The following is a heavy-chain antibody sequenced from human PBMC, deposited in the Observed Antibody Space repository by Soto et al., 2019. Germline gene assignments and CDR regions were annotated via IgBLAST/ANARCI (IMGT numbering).Heavy chain of an antibody. J-gene: IGHJ4*02. CDR1: GASISGNYYY. V-gene: IGHV4-39*01. D-gene: IGHD1-20*01. CDR3: GASQKGYNWNYFDH. Sequence: ETLSLTCAVSGASISGNYYYWACLPQSPGKGPVWIRSDFYTGFTSYNPSLDRHASVSVDTAKSLFSLKLSAVTAATAVFYYCGASQKGYNWNYFDHWGQGALVTVSS. CDR2: DFYTGFT.